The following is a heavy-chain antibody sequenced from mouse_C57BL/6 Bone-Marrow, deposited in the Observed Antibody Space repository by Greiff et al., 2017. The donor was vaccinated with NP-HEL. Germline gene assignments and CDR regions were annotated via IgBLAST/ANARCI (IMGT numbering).Heavy chain of an antibody. V-gene: IGHV1-80*01. CDR3: ARGAY. CDR2: IYPGDGDT. Sequence: LQESGAELVKPGASVKIPCKASGYEFSNYWMNWVKQRPGKGLEWIGQIYPGDGDTNYNGKLKGKATLTADKSSSTAYMQLSRLTSEDSAVYFCARGAYWGQGTLVTVSA. J-gene: IGHJ3*01. CDR1: GYEFSNYW.